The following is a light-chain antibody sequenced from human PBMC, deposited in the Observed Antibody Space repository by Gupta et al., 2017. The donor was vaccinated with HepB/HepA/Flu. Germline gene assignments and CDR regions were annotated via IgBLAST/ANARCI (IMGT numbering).Light chain of an antibody. Sequence: TVLTQSPVTLSLSPGERATFSCRASRSLCTFLAWYHQKPGRAPRLLIYDASNRATGIPGRFSGSGSGTDFTLTISRLEPEDFAVYYCQLRRHPPWKFGQGTKVEIK. CDR1: RSLCTF. CDR2: DAS. CDR3: QLRRHPPWK. J-gene: IGKJ1*01. V-gene: IGKV3-11*01.